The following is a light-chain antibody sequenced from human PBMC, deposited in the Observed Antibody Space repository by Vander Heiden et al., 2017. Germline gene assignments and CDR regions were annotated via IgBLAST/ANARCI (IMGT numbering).Light chain of an antibody. CDR1: SSDVGGYKY. Sequence: QSALPPPASVSGSPGQSITISCTGTSSDVGGYKYVSWYQQHPGKAPKVMIYEVSNRPSGVSNRFSGSKSGNTASLTISGLQAEDEADYYCMSYTSSSTWVFGGGTKLTVL. J-gene: IGLJ3*02. V-gene: IGLV2-14*01. CDR3: MSYTSSSTWV. CDR2: EVS.